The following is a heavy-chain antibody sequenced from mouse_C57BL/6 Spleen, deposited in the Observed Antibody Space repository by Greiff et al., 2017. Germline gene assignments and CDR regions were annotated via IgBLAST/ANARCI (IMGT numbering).Heavy chain of an antibody. D-gene: IGHD1-1*01. CDR3: ARSSWYCDV. CDR1: GFTFSDFY. V-gene: IGHV7-1*01. CDR2: SRNKANDYTT. Sequence: DVHLVESGGGLVQSGRSLRLSCATSGFTFSDFYMEWVRQAPGKGLEWIAASRNKANDYTTEYSASVKGRFIVSRDTSQSILYLQMNALRAEDTAIYYCARSSWYCDVWGTGTTVTVSS. J-gene: IGHJ1*03.